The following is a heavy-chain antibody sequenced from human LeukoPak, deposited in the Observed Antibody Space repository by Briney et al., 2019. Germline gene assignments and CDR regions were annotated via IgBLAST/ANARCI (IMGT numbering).Heavy chain of an antibody. J-gene: IGHJ4*02. CDR3: AGSQYYGDYVGY. CDR1: GFTVSSNY. Sequence: GGSLRLSCAASGFTVSSNYMSWVRQAPGKGLEWVSVVYSGGSTYYADSVKGRFTISRDNSKNTLYLQMNSLRAEDTAVYYCAGSQYYGDYVGYWGQGTLVTVSS. V-gene: IGHV3-66*02. D-gene: IGHD4-17*01. CDR2: VYSGGST.